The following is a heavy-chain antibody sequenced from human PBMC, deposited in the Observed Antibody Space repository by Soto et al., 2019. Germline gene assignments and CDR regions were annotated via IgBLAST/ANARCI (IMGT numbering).Heavy chain of an antibody. CDR1: GFSLTTSGVG. CDR3: AHLTSENRYFSAGYFDY. Sequence: QITLKESGPPLVKPTQTLTLTCTFSGFSLTTSGVGVGWIRQPPGKALEWLALIYGDDDKRYSPSLKTRFTITKDTARNQVALRRTNRDPADTGTYDCAHLTSENRYFSAGYFDYWGQGALVTVSS. V-gene: IGHV2-5*02. CDR2: IYGDDDK. D-gene: IGHD1-1*01. J-gene: IGHJ4*02.